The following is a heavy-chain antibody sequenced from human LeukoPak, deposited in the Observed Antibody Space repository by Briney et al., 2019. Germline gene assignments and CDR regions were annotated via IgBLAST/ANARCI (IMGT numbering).Heavy chain of an antibody. CDR3: AKERYSSGWPFDY. J-gene: IGHJ4*02. V-gene: IGHV3-11*01. CDR1: GFTFSDYF. Sequence: PGGSLRLSCAASGFTFSDYFMSWIRQAPGKGLEWVSYISTSGSTIYYADSVKGRFTISRDNAKNSLYLQMNSLRAEDTAVYYCAKERYSSGWPFDYWGQGTLVTVSS. D-gene: IGHD6-19*01. CDR2: ISTSGSTI.